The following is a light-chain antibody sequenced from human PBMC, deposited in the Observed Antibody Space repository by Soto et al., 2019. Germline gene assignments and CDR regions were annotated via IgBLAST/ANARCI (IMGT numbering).Light chain of an antibody. CDR2: SAS. J-gene: IGKJ2*01. CDR1: QNIARY. CDR3: QQSFSAPRT. Sequence: DIQMTQSPSSLSASVGDRVTVTCRASQNIARYLSWYQQKPGKAPKLLIYSASSLKTGVPSRFSGHESGTDFTLTISGLQPADFATYYGQQSFSAPRTFGQGTKLEIQ. V-gene: IGKV1-39*01.